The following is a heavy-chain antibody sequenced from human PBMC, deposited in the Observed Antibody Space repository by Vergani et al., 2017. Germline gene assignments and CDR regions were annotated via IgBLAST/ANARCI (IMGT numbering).Heavy chain of an antibody. CDR2: IGKDGINT. CDR1: GFTFSNFG. V-gene: IGHV3-30*02. CDR3: AKDAVIVPGAMRNPYYFDY. J-gene: IGHJ4*02. D-gene: IGHD2-2*01. Sequence: QVSLVESGGGVVQPGGSLRLSCAASGFTFSNFGMHWIRQAPGKGLEWLAYIGKDGINTRYRDAVKGRFTVSRDNSKDILYLQMDSLRSEDTALYYCAKDAVIVPGAMRNPYYFDYWGQGTLVTVSS.